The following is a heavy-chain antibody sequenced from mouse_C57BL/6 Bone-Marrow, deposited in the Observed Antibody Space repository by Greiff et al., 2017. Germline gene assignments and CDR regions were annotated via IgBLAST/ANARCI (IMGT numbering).Heavy chain of an antibody. V-gene: IGHV1-61*01. CDR3: TRRDYGYEGFAY. D-gene: IGHD2-2*01. J-gene: IGHJ3*01. CDR2: IYPSDSEI. Sequence: QVQLQQPGAELVRPGSSVKLSCKASGYTFTSYWMDWVKQRPGQGLEWIGNIYPSDSEIHYNQKFKDKATLTVDKSSSTAYMQLSSLTSEDSAVYYCTRRDYGYEGFAYWGQGTLVTVSA. CDR1: GYTFTSYW.